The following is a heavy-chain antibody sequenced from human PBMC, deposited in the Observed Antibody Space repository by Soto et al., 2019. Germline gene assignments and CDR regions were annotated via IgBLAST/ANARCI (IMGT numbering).Heavy chain of an antibody. CDR3: ARDFYDFWSGYYTAYYYYGMDV. CDR1: GFTFSSYW. J-gene: IGHJ6*02. Sequence: GGSLRLSCAASGFTFSSYWMHWVRQAPGKGLVWVSRINSDGSSTSYADSVKGRFTISRDNAKNTLYLQMNSLRAEDTAVYYCARDFYDFWSGYYTAYYYYGMDVWGQGTTVTVSS. CDR2: INSDGSST. D-gene: IGHD3-3*01. V-gene: IGHV3-74*01.